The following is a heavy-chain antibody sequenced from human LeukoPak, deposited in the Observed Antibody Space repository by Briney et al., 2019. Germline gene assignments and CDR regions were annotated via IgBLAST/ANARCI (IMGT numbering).Heavy chain of an antibody. CDR1: GGSISSSNW. CDR3: ARGYCSSTSCPYYYYMDV. CDR2: IYHSGST. Sequence: SETLSLTCAVSGGSISSSNWWSWVRQPPGKGLEWIGEIYHSGSTYYNPSLKSRVTISVDRSKNQFSLKLSSVTAADTAVYYCARGYCSSTSCPYYYYMDVWGKGTTVTVSS. D-gene: IGHD2-2*01. V-gene: IGHV4-4*02. J-gene: IGHJ6*03.